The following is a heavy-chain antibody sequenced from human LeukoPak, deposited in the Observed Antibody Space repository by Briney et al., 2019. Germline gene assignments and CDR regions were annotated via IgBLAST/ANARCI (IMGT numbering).Heavy chain of an antibody. CDR1: GFTFSSYA. CDR3: AKDVPVTVRGVILYFDY. CDR2: ISGSGATT. D-gene: IGHD3-10*01. J-gene: IGHJ4*02. Sequence: GGSLRLSCAASGFTFSSYAMNWVRQAPGKGLEWVSTISGSGATTYYADSMKGRLTISRDNSKNTLYLQMNSLRAEVTAVYYCAKDVPVTVRGVILYFDYWGQGTLVTVSS. V-gene: IGHV3-23*01.